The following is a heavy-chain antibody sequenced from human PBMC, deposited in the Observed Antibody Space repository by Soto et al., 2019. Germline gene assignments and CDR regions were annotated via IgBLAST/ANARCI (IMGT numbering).Heavy chain of an antibody. D-gene: IGHD5-18*01. V-gene: IGHV4-39*01. CDR3: ACIFSGGYGYGFYYYGMDV. J-gene: IGHJ6*02. CDR1: CGSIISNSYY. CDR2: IYYSGST. Sequence: SVTLSLTFTFFCGSIISNSYYWVLICQPPVKGLEWIGSIYYSGSTYYNPSLKSRVTISVDTSKNQFSLKLSSVTAADTAVYYCACIFSGGYGYGFYYYGMDVWGQGTTVT.